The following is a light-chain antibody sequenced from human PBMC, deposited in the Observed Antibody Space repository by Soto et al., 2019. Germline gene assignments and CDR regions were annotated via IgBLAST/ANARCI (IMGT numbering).Light chain of an antibody. V-gene: IGLV2-14*01. CDR2: EVS. CDR1: SSDVGGYNY. CDR3: SSYTSSSTRV. Sequence: QSALTQPASVSGSPGQSITISCTGTSSDVGGYNYVSWYQQHPGKAPKLMIYEVSNRPSGVSNRFSGSKSGNTASLTISGLQAEDVAHYYTSSYTSSSTRVFGRGTKLTVL. J-gene: IGLJ3*02.